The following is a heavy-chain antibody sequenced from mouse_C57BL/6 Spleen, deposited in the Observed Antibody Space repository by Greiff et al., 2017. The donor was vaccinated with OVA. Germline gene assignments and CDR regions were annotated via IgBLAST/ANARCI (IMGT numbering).Heavy chain of an antibody. CDR1: GYTFTSYW. J-gene: IGHJ1*03. V-gene: IGHV1-7*01. CDR3: ARPLTGTDWYFDV. CDR2: INPSSGYT. D-gene: IGHD4-1*01. Sequence: QVQLQQSGAELAKPGASVKLSCKASGYTFTSYWMHWVKQRPGQGLEWIGYINPSSGYTKYNQKFKDKATLTADKSSSTAYMQLSSLTYEDSAVYYGARPLTGTDWYFDVWGTGTTVTVSS.